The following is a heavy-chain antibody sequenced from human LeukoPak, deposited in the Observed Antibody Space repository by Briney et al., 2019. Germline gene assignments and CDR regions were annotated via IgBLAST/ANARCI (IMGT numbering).Heavy chain of an antibody. D-gene: IGHD3-22*01. CDR2: ISHSGST. CDR3: ASSLVSDYYDSSGYFDY. V-gene: IGHV4-59*01. CDR1: GGSISPYY. Sequence: SETLSLTCTVSGGSISPYYWSWIRQPPGKGLEWVAYISHSGSTNYNPSLKSRVTISVDTSKNQFSLKLSSVTAADTAVYYCASSLVSDYYDSSGYFDYWGQGTLVTVSS. J-gene: IGHJ4*02.